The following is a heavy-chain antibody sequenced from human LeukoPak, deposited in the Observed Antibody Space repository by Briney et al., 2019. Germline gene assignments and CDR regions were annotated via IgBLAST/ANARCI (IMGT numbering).Heavy chain of an antibody. CDR2: IYYSERT. V-gene: IGHV4-39*01. Sequence: SETLSLTCTVSGDSIGSSSYYWGWVRQPPGKGLEWIGSIYYSERTYYNPSLKSRVTMSLDMSKNQFSLRLSSVTAADTAVYYCLCSGRSYNWGQGTLVTVSS. D-gene: IGHD3-10*02. CDR1: GDSIGSSSYY. CDR3: LCSGRSYN. J-gene: IGHJ4*02.